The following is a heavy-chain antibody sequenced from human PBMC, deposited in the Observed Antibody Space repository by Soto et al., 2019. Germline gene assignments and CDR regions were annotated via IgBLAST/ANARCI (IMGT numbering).Heavy chain of an antibody. CDR1: GGSITNYY. D-gene: IGHD3-16*01. Sequence: PSETLSLTCTVSGGSITNYYWSWIRQPAGKGLEWIGRMDTTERTNYNLAFQSRVTMSVDTSKNQFSLQLNAVTAADTAVYYCQRDDYNDGGNNWFDPGGQGTLVTVSS. CDR2: MDTTERT. J-gene: IGHJ5*02. CDR3: QRDDYNDGGNNWFDP. V-gene: IGHV4-4*07.